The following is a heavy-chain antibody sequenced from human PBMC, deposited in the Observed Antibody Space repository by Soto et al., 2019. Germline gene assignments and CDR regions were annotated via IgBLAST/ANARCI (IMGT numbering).Heavy chain of an antibody. Sequence: SETLSLTCSVSGGSIRSYDWSWIRQKPGKGLEWIGFIYHSGNTYSNGSLKSRVTISIDTSKNQFSLKLSSVTAADTAVYYCARHYPKTTVMVAATSNSWVNAFDLWGQGRMVTVSS. J-gene: IGHJ3*01. CDR1: GGSIRSYD. CDR3: ARHYPKTTVMVAATSNSWVNAFDL. D-gene: IGHD2-15*01. CDR2: IYHSGNT. V-gene: IGHV4-59*08.